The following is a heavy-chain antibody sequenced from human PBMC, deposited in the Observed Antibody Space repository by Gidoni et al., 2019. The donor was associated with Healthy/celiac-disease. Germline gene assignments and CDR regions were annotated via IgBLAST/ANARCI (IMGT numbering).Heavy chain of an antibody. CDR2: ISAYNGNT. Sequence: QVQLVQSGAEVKKPGASVKVSCKASGYTFTSYGISWVRQAPGQGLEWMGWISAYNGNTNYAQKLQGRVTMTTDTSTSTAYMELRSLRSDDTAVYYCARLGPHIGYSSSWPESDYWGQGTLVTVSS. V-gene: IGHV1-18*01. CDR1: GYTFTSYG. D-gene: IGHD6-13*01. J-gene: IGHJ4*02. CDR3: ARLGPHIGYSSSWPESDY.